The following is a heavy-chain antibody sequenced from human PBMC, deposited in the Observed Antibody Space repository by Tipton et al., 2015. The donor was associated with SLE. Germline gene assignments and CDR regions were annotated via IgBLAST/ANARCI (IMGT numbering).Heavy chain of an antibody. CDR2: LYHNGST. CDR1: GYSISHGYY. CDR3: ARGKGRNWGWGWFDP. Sequence: GLVKPSENLSLTCTGSGYSISHGYYWGWIRHPPGKGLEWIGNLYHNGSTYYNPSHRSRVTISVDTSKNQFSRKLSSVTAADTAVYYCARGKGRNWGWGWFDPWGQGTLVTVSS. D-gene: IGHD7-27*01. V-gene: IGHV4-38-2*02. J-gene: IGHJ5*02.